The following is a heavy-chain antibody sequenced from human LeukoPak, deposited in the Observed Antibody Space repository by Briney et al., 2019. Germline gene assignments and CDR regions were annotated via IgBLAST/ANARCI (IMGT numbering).Heavy chain of an antibody. J-gene: IGHJ5*02. V-gene: IGHV1-2*02. CDR2: INPNSGGT. CDR1: GYTFTGHY. Sequence: ASVKVSCKASGYTFTGHYMHWVRQAPGQGLEWMGWINPNSGGTDYAQKFQGRVTMTRDTSISTVNMELRRLRSDDTAVYYCARVGWLRFSTTLTTYWFDPWGQGTLVTVSS. CDR3: ARVGWLRFSTTLTTYWFDP. D-gene: IGHD4-17*01.